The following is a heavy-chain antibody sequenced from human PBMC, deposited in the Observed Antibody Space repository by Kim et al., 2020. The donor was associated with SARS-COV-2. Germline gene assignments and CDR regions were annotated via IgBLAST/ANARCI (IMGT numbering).Heavy chain of an antibody. J-gene: IGHJ6*02. V-gene: IGHV3-33*01. CDR2: IWYDGSNK. D-gene: IGHD2-8*01. CDR3: ARVLVFYYYGMDV. Sequence: PGKGLEWVAVIWYDGSNKYYADSVKGRFTISRDNSKNTLYLQMNSLRAEDTAVYYCARVLVFYYYGMDVWGQGTTVTVSS.